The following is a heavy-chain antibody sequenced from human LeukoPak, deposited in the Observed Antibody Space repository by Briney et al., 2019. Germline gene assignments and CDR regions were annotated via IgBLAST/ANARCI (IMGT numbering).Heavy chain of an antibody. CDR2: IYYSGST. D-gene: IGHD2/OR15-2a*01. Sequence: SETLSLTCTVSGGSISSSSYYWGWIRQPPGKGLEWIGSIYYSGSTYYNPSLKSRVTISVDTSKNQFSLKLSSVTAADTAVYYCAGFHSTHYYYYMDVWGKGTTVTVSS. CDR3: AGFHSTHYYYYMDV. V-gene: IGHV4-39*01. CDR1: GGSISSSSYY. J-gene: IGHJ6*03.